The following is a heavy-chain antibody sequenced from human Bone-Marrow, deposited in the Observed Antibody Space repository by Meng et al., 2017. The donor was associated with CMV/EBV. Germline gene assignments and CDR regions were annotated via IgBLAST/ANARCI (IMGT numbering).Heavy chain of an antibody. CDR2: IIPILGIA. D-gene: IGHD3-3*01. V-gene: IGHV1-69*10. J-gene: IGHJ6*02. CDR1: GGTFSSYA. CDR3: ARAVLRFLEWPSDYYYGMDV. Sequence: SVKVSCKASGGTFSSYAISWVRQAPGQGLEWMGGIIPILGIANYAQKFQGRVTITADKSTSTAYMELSSLRSEDTAVYYCARAVLRFLEWPSDYYYGMDVWGQGTTVTVS.